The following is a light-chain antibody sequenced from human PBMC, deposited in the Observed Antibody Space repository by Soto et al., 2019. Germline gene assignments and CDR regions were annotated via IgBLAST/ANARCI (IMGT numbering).Light chain of an antibody. CDR2: GAS. J-gene: IGKJ1*01. V-gene: IGKV3-11*01. CDR3: QQHSHWPPWT. CDR1: QSVSSN. Sequence: EIVLTQSPGTLSLSPGERATLSCRASQSVSSNHLAWYQQKPGQAPRLLIYGASNRATGIPARFSGSGSGTDFTLTISSLEPEDFAVYYCQQHSHWPPWTFGQGTKVDIK.